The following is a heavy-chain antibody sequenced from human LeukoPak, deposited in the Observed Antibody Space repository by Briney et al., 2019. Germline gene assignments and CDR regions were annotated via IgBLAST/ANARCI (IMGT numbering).Heavy chain of an antibody. J-gene: IGHJ3*02. CDR3: ARHGSGGRAFDI. V-gene: IGHV4-59*08. CDR2: MYYSGST. Sequence: PSGTLSLTCTVSGGSISSYSWSWIRQPPGKGLEWIGYMYYSGSTDYNPSLKSRVTISFDTSKNQFSLNLSSVTAADTAVHYCARHGSGGRAFDIWGQGTKVTVSS. CDR1: GGSISSYS. D-gene: IGHD1-26*01.